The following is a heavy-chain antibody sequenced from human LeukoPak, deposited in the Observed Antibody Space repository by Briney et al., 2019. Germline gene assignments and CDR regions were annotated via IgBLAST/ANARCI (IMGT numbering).Heavy chain of an antibody. J-gene: IGHJ3*02. CDR1: GYTFTRYY. CDR3: AIASGSDVFDI. V-gene: IGHV1-2*02. CDR2: INPNSGGT. D-gene: IGHD3-22*01. Sequence: GASVKVSGKASGYTFTRYYMHWVRQAPGQGLEWMGWINPNSGGTNYAQKFQGRVTMTRDTSISTAYMELSRLRSDDTAVYYCAIASGSDVFDIWGQGTMVTVSS.